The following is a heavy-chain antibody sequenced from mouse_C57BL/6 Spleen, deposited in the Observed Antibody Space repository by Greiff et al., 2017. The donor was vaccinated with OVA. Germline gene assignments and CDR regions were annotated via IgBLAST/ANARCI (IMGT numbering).Heavy chain of an antibody. CDR2: ISSGSSTI. CDR3: ARGGDGYWYFDV. D-gene: IGHD3-3*01. Sequence: VQLQQSGGGLVKPGGSLKLSCAASGFTFSDYGMHWVRQAPEKGLEWVAYISSGSSTIYYADTVKGRFTISRDNAKNTLFLQMTSLRSEDTAMYYCARGGDGYWYFDVWGTGTTVTVSS. J-gene: IGHJ1*03. V-gene: IGHV5-17*01. CDR1: GFTFSDYG.